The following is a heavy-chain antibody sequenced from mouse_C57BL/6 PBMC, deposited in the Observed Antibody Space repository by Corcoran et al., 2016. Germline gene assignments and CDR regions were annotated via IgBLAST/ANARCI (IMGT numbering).Heavy chain of an antibody. V-gene: IGHV9-3*01. CDR1: GYTFTTYG. Sequence: QIQLVQSGPELKKPGETVKISCKASGYTFTTYGMSWVKQAPGKGLKWMGWINTYSGVPTYADDFKGRFAFSLETSASTAYLQINNLKNEDTATYVCASGSSYRFAYCGQGTLVTVSA. CDR2: INTYSGVP. D-gene: IGHD1-1*01. CDR3: ASGSSYRFAY. J-gene: IGHJ3*01.